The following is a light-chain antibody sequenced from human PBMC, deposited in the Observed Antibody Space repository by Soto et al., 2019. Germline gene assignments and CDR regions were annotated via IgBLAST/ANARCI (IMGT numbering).Light chain of an antibody. J-gene: IGKJ1*01. Sequence: DIQMTQSPSSLSASVGDRVTITCRASQSVSIYLNWYQQKPGKAPKLLIYTTSSLQSEVPSRFSGSGSGTAFTLTISSLQPEDFATYYCQQSYTTPPAFGQGTKVEVK. V-gene: IGKV1-39*01. CDR2: TTS. CDR1: QSVSIY. CDR3: QQSYTTPPA.